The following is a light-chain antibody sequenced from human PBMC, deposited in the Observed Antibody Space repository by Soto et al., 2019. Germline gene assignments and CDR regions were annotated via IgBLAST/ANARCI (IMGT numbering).Light chain of an antibody. CDR3: MQGISWPRT. V-gene: IGKV2-30*01. J-gene: IGKJ1*01. CDR1: QGLAYSDGNTY. Sequence: DVVMTQSPRSLPASPGQPASISCRSIQGLAYSDGNTYLSWFFQRPGQSPRRLISKVSKRDSGVPDRFSGNGSGTYFTLNISRVEAEDVGVYYCMQGISWPRTFGHGTKVDIK. CDR2: KVS.